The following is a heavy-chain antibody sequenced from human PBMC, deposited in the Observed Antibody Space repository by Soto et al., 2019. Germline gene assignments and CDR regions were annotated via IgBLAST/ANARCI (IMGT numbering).Heavy chain of an antibody. J-gene: IGHJ5*02. V-gene: IGHV4-31*03. CDR3: ARRDRSGFSYWLDA. D-gene: IGHD3-22*01. Sequence: SETLSLTCTVSGGSISDGYYWTWIRQHPGKGLEWIGSISASGSTSYNPSLKSRLTVSVDKSKNQFSLNLRSVTAADTAVYYCARRDRSGFSYWLDAWGQGTLVTVSS. CDR2: ISASGST. CDR1: GGSISDGYY.